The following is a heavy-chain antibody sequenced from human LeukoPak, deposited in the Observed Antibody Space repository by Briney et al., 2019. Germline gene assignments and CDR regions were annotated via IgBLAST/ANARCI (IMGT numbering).Heavy chain of an antibody. CDR3: AEGATLGNWFDP. D-gene: IGHD1-26*01. V-gene: IGHV4-34*01. Sequence: PSETLSLTCAVYGGSFSGYYWSWIRQPPGKGLEWIGEINHSGSTNYNPSLKSRVTISVDTSKNQFSLKLSSVTAADTAVYYCAEGATLGNWFDPWGQGTLVTVSS. CDR2: INHSGST. J-gene: IGHJ5*02. CDR1: GGSFSGYY.